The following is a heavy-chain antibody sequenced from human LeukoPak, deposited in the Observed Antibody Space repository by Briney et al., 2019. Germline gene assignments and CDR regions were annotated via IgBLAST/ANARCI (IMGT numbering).Heavy chain of an antibody. CDR2: ISYDGSNK. V-gene: IGHV3-30*18. CDR1: GFTFSSYG. J-gene: IGHJ4*02. Sequence: GRSLRLSCAASGFTFSSYGMHWVRQAPGKGLEWGAVISYDGSNKYYADSVKGRFTVSRDNSKTTLYLQMNSLRAEDTAVYYCAKDPGTWELLTYYFDYWGQGTLVTVSS. CDR3: AKDPGTWELLTYYFDY. D-gene: IGHD1-26*01.